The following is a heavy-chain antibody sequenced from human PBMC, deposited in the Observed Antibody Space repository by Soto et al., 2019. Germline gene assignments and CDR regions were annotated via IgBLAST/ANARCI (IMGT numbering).Heavy chain of an antibody. CDR3: AKDRIAAAVSYYYYGMDV. D-gene: IGHD6-13*01. CDR1: GFTFSSYG. V-gene: IGHV3-30*18. J-gene: IGHJ6*02. Sequence: VGSLRLSCAASGFTFSSYGMHWVRQAPGKGLEWVAVISYDGSNKYYADSVKGRFTISRDNSKNTLYLQMNSLRAEDTAVYYCAKDRIAAAVSYYYYGMDVWGQGTTVTVSS. CDR2: ISYDGSNK.